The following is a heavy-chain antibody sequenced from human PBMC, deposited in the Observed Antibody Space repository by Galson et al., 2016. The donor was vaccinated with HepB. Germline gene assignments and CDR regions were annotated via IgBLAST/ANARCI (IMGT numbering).Heavy chain of an antibody. D-gene: IGHD1-26*01. J-gene: IGHJ5*02. V-gene: IGHV4-39*01. Sequence: ETLSLTCTVSGGSISGADYYWGWIRQPPGKGLEWIGSYYYSGSTYYKPSLKSRVTISVDMSKNQFSLKANSVTAADTAVYYCASGRPKYTGRDNWFDPWGQGTLVTVSS. CDR2: YYYSGST. CDR3: ASGRPKYTGRDNWFDP. CDR1: GGSISGADYY.